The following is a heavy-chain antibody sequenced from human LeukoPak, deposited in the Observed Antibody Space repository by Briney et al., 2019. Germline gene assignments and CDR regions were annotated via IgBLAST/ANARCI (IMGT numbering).Heavy chain of an antibody. V-gene: IGHV3-23*01. CDR1: GFTFSSYA. Sequence: GGSLRLSCAASGFTFSSYAMSWVRQAPGKGLEWVSFISPSGDRTSNADSVEGRFTISRDNTRNTLYLQMNGLRDEDTGVYYCAIMHGYYDGSGFWVQWGQGTLVTVSS. CDR2: ISPSGDRT. J-gene: IGHJ4*02. CDR3: AIMHGYYDGSGFWVQ. D-gene: IGHD3-22*01.